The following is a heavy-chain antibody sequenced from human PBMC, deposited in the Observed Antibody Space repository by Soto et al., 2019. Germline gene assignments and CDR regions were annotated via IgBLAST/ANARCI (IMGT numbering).Heavy chain of an antibody. V-gene: IGHV3-48*01. Sequence: GGSLILSCAASGFTFSSDSMNWVRQAPGKGLEWVSYISSSSSTIYYADSVKGRFTISRDNAKNSLYLQMNSLRAEDTAVYYCARDRYCSSTSCRYNWSDPWGQGTLVTVSS. J-gene: IGHJ5*02. CDR3: ARDRYCSSTSCRYNWSDP. D-gene: IGHD2-2*01. CDR1: GFTFSSDS. CDR2: ISSSSSTI.